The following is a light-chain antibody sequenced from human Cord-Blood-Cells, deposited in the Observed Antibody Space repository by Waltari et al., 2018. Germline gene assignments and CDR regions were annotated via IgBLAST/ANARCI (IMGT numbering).Light chain of an antibody. CDR1: SSDVGGDNY. CDR2: DVS. CDR3: SSYTSSSTLV. J-gene: IGLJ2*01. Sequence: QSALTQPASVSGSPGQSITISCPGTSSDVGGDNYVSWYQQHPGKAPNLMIYDVSNRPSGVSNRFSGSKSGNTASLTISGLQAEDEADYYCSSYTSSSTLVFGGGTKLTVL. V-gene: IGLV2-14*01.